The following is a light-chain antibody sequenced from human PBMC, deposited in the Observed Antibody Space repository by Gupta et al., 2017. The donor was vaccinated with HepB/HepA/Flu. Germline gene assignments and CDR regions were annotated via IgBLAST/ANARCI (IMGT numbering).Light chain of an antibody. J-gene: IGKJ4*01. CDR3: QEYYTHMVA. CDR2: WAS. Sequence: DIVMNQSTDHLAVSPGARATINCKSSQRISDSFNEKRYLAWYQQKPGQPPRLLFYWASIRESGVPDRFSCSGSGTDFTLTISSLQAEDVAIYYCQEYYTHMVAFGGGTRVEIK. V-gene: IGKV4-1*01. CDR1: QRISDSFNEKRY.